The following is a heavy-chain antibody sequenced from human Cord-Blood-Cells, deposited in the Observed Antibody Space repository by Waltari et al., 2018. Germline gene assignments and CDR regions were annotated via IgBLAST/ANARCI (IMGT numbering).Heavy chain of an antibody. D-gene: IGHD6-19*01. Sequence: EVQLVQSGAEVKKPGESLKISCKGSGYSFTSYWIGWVRQIPGKGLEWMGIIYPGDSDTRYSPSFQGQVTISADKSISTAYLQWSSLKASDTAMYYCARKSSIAVAGTDFDYWGQGTLVTVSS. V-gene: IGHV5-51*01. CDR1: GYSFTSYW. J-gene: IGHJ4*02. CDR3: ARKSSIAVAGTDFDY. CDR2: IYPGDSDT.